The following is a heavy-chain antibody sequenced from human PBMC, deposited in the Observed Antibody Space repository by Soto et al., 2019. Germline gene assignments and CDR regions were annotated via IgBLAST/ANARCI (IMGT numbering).Heavy chain of an antibody. V-gene: IGHV1-2*04. CDR3: ARGSLGIAVAVYFDY. CDR2: INPNSGGT. J-gene: IGHJ4*02. CDR1: GYTFTGYY. D-gene: IGHD6-19*01. Sequence: GASVKVSCKASGYTFTGYYMHWVRQAPGQGLEWMGWINPNSGGTNYAQKFQGWVTMTRDTSISTAYMELSRLRSDDTAVYYCARGSLGIAVAVYFDYWGQGTLVTVSS.